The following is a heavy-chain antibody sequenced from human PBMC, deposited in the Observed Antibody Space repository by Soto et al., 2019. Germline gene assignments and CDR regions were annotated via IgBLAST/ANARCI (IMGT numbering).Heavy chain of an antibody. CDR1: GFTFSNYA. CDR2: ISGSGST. Sequence: GGSLRLSCAASGFTFSNYAMSWVRQTPEKGLEWVSAISGSGSTYYADSVKGRFTISRDNSKNTLYLQMNSLRPEDTAVYYCAKARAPGYSYGYGFDHWGQGTLVTVSS. V-gene: IGHV3-23*01. J-gene: IGHJ4*02. D-gene: IGHD5-18*01. CDR3: AKARAPGYSYGYGFDH.